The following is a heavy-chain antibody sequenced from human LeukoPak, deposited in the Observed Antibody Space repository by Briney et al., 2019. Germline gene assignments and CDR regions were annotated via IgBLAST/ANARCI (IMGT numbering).Heavy chain of an antibody. CDR1: GFTFSSYE. J-gene: IGHJ2*01. V-gene: IGHV3-7*01. Sequence: GGSLRLSCAASGFTFSSYEMNWVRQAPGKGLEWVANIKQDGSEKYYVDSVKGRFTISRDNAKNSLYLQMNSLRAEDTAVYYCATSRGNYGDYSSAWYFDLWGRGTLVTVSS. CDR3: ATSRGNYGDYSSAWYFDL. D-gene: IGHD4-17*01. CDR2: IKQDGSEK.